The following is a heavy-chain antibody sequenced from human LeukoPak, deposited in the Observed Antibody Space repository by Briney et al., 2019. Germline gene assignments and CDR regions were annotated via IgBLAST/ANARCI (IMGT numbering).Heavy chain of an antibody. CDR1: GLTFSNAW. Sequence: PGGSLRLSCAASGLTFSNAWMTWVRQAPGKGLEWVGRIKSKTDGGTTDYAAPVKGRFTISRDDSKNTLYVQMNSLKTEDTAVYYCTVDTNTDSQYYWGQGTLVTVSS. CDR3: TVDTNTDSQYY. CDR2: IKSKTDGGTT. J-gene: IGHJ4*02. D-gene: IGHD2-8*01. V-gene: IGHV3-15*01.